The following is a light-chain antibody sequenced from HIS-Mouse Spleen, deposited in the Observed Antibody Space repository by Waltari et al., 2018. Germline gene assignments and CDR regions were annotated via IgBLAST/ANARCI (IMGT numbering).Light chain of an antibody. CDR2: DFL. V-gene: IGLV2-14*03. J-gene: IGLJ2*01. CDR1: SSDVGGYNY. Sequence: QSALTQPASVSGSPGQSITISCTGTSSDVGGYNYVPWYQQHPGKAPKLMIYDFLNRPSGVSNRFSGSKSGNTASLTISGLQAEDEADYYCSSYTSSSFNVVFGGGTKLTVL. CDR3: SSYTSSSFNVV.